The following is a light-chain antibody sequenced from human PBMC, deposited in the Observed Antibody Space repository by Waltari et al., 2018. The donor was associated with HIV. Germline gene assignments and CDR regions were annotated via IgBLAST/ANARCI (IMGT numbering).Light chain of an antibody. Sequence: DIVMTQSPDSLAGSPGEGATINCKPSQNVLYSSNHKNYLAWYQQKPRRPPKLLIYWASTRASGVPERFSGSGSGTDFTLTISSLQAEDVAIYYCQQYLNTPWTFGQGTKVEVK. CDR3: QQYLNTPWT. CDR2: WAS. J-gene: IGKJ1*01. V-gene: IGKV4-1*01. CDR1: QNVLYSSNHKNY.